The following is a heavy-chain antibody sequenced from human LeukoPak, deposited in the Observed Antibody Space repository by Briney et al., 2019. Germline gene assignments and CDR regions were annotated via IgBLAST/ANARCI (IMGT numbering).Heavy chain of an antibody. CDR2: IKQDGSEK. D-gene: IGHD6-13*01. CDR3: ARLGIAAAGAYMDV. CDR1: GFTFSSYW. J-gene: IGHJ6*03. Sequence: HPGGSLRLSCAASGFTFSSYWMNWVRQAPGKGLEWVANIKQDGSEKYYVDSVKGRFTISRDNAKNSLYLQMNSLRAEDTAVYYCARLGIAAAGAYMDVWGKGTTVTVSS. V-gene: IGHV3-7*01.